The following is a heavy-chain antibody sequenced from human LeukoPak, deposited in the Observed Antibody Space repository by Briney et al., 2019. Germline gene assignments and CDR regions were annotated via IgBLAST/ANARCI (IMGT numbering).Heavy chain of an antibody. D-gene: IGHD5-18*01. J-gene: IGHJ6*03. CDR3: ARRTLSFSYTYGDAYYYYYLDV. CDR1: GGSGSPDS. Sequence: SETLSLTCTVSGGSGSPDSWCWIRQPPPPGLEWIGFICYSGSTSYNPSLNIPLPISVDPSKSQLSLKLRSVTAADTAVYYCARRTLSFSYTYGDAYYYYYLDVWGKGTTVIVS. CDR2: ICYSGST. V-gene: IGHV4-59*02.